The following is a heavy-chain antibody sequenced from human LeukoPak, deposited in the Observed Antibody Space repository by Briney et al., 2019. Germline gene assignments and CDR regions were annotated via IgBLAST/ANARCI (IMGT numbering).Heavy chain of an antibody. CDR2: INHSGRT. V-gene: IGHV4-34*01. CDR1: GGSFSGYY. Sequence: SETLSLTCAVYGGSFSGYYWSWIRQPPGKGLEWIGEINHSGRTNYNPSLKSRVTISVEKSKNQFSLKLSSVTAADTAVYYCARATSRSYYDFWSGQSPAAYYYYYYGMDVWGQGTTVTVSS. D-gene: IGHD3-3*01. J-gene: IGHJ6*02. CDR3: ARATSRSYYDFWSGQSPAAYYYYYYGMDV.